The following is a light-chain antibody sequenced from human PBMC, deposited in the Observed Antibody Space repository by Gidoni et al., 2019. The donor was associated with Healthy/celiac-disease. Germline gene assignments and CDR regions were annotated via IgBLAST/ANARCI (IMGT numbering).Light chain of an antibody. V-gene: IGKV3-20*01. CDR3: QQYGSSPWT. J-gene: IGKJ1*01. CDR1: QSVSSSY. CDR2: GAS. Sequence: SQSVSSSYLAWYQQKPGQAPRLLIYGASSRATGIPDRFSGSGSGTDFTLTISRLEPEDFAVYYCQQYGSSPWTFGQGTKVEIK.